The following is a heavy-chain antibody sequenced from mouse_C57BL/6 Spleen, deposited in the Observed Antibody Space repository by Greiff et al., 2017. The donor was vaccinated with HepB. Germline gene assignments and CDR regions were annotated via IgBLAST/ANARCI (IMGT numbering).Heavy chain of an antibody. CDR1: GFSLTSYG. V-gene: IGHV2-2*01. CDR2: IWSGGST. J-gene: IGHJ2*01. CDR3: ARTYYYGSSYGFDY. Sequence: VKLVESGPGLVQPSQSLSITCTVSGFSLTSYGVHWVRQSPGKGLEWLGVIWSGGSTDYNAAFISRLSISKDNSKSQVFFKMNSLQADDTAIYYCARTYYYGSSYGFDYWGQGTTLTVSS. D-gene: IGHD1-1*01.